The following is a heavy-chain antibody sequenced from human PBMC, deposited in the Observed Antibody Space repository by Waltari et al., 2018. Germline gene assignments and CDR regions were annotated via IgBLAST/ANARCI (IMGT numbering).Heavy chain of an antibody. Sequence: QVQLVQSGAEVKKPGSSVKVSCKASGDPFTSYGLNWVRQSPGQGLEWMGGITPASTALIYAQSFQGRVTITADESTTTAYIEVSSLRSEDTAMYYCARDMRGAYLFPAPFDFWGQGTLVIVSS. J-gene: IGHJ4*02. CDR3: ARDMRGAYLFPAPFDF. D-gene: IGHD3-16*01. CDR2: ITPASTAL. V-gene: IGHV1-69*01. CDR1: GDPFTSYG.